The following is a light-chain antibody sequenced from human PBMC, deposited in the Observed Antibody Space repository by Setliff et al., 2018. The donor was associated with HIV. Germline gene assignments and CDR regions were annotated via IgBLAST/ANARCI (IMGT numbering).Light chain of an antibody. CDR2: EVN. V-gene: IGLV2-14*01. CDR1: SSNVGGYNY. CDR3: SSYRDTNTWV. Sequence: QSVLAQPASVSGSPGQSITISCTGTSSNVGGYNYVSWYQQHPGKAPKLIIYEVNYRPSGVSNRFSGSKSGNTASLIISGLQAEDEADYYCSSYRDTNTWVFGGGTKFTVL. J-gene: IGLJ3*02.